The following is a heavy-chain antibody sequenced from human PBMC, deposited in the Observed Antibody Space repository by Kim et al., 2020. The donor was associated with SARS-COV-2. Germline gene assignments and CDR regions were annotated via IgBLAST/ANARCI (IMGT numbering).Heavy chain of an antibody. D-gene: IGHD3-16*02. CDR1: GFTFSSYG. CDR3: ARVAWNYVWGSYRWWMDV. Sequence: GGSLRLSCAASGFTFSSYGMHWVRQAPGKGLEWVAVIWYDGSNKYYADSVKGRFTISRDNSKNTLYLQMNSLRAEDTAVYYCARVAWNYVWGSYRWWMDVWGQGTTVTVSS. J-gene: IGHJ6*02. CDR2: IWYDGSNK. V-gene: IGHV3-33*01.